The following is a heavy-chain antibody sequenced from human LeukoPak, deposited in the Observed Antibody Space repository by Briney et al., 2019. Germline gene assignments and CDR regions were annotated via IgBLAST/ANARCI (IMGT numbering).Heavy chain of an antibody. Sequence: TGGSLRLSCAASGFTFSSYAMSWVRQAPGKGLEWVSAISGSGGSTYYADSVKGRFTISRDNSKTTLYLQMNSLRAEDTAVYYCAKERGYYDSSGYPDYWGQGTLVTVSS. V-gene: IGHV3-23*01. J-gene: IGHJ4*02. CDR3: AKERGYYDSSGYPDY. D-gene: IGHD3-22*01. CDR1: GFTFSSYA. CDR2: ISGSGGST.